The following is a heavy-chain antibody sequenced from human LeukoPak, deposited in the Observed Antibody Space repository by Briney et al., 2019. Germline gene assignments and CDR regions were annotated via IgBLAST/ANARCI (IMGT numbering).Heavy chain of an antibody. D-gene: IGHD3-16*01. CDR3: AKWGVVFGFFWVGFHKEAYYFDS. CDR2: ISDSGGST. CDR1: GITLSNYG. J-gene: IGHJ4*02. Sequence: GGSLRLSCAVSGITLSNYGMSWVRQAPGKGLEWVAGISDSGGSTKYADSVKGRFTIARDNRKNTLYLQMNSLRAEDTAVYFCAKWGVVFGFFWVGFHKEAYYFDSGARGAVVPVPS. V-gene: IGHV3-23*01.